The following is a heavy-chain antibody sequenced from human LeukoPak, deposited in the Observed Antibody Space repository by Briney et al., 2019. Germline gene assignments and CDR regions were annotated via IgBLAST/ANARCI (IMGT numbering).Heavy chain of an antibody. J-gene: IGHJ5*02. D-gene: IGHD4-11*01. CDR3: TRGGYHSNSHTDWFDP. CDR2: IYTSEST. V-gene: IGHV4-4*07. Sequence: SETLSLTCTVSGGSISSFYWTWIRQPAGKGLEWIGRIYTSESTDYNPSLKSRVTMSVDTSKNQFSLKLSSVTAADTAVYYCTRGGYHSNSHTDWFDPWGQGTLVTVSS. CDR1: GGSISSFY.